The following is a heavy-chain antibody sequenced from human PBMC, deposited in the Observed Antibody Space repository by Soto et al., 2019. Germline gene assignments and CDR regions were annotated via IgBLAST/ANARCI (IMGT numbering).Heavy chain of an antibody. Sequence: PGGSLRLCCVVSAFTSRNYAIHWIRQAPGKGLEWVSGFDFNSGRTGYADSVKGRFTISRDNAKNSLSLEMKSLRVEDTALYYCTKDLVPGGADVWGQGTTVTVYS. CDR3: TKDLVPGGADV. CDR1: AFTSRNYA. V-gene: IGHV3-9*02. D-gene: IGHD3-16*01. J-gene: IGHJ6*02. CDR2: FDFNSGRT.